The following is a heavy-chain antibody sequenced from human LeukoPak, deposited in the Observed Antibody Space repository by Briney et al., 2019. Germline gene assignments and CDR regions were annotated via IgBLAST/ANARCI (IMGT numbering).Heavy chain of an antibody. J-gene: IGHJ5*02. Sequence: SETLSLTCAVHGYSLTNHYRIWIRQPPGKGLEWIAEVLHTGSTNCNPSLKSRVTVSVDTSKNQFFLNLTSVTAADTAVYYCARGPAAVHPWGRGILVTVSS. D-gene: IGHD6-13*01. CDR1: GYSLTNHY. CDR2: VLHTGST. CDR3: ARGPAAVHP. V-gene: IGHV4-34*12.